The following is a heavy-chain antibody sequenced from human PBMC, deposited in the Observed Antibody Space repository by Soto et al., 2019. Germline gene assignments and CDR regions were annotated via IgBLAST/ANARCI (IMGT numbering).Heavy chain of an antibody. J-gene: IGHJ4*02. CDR1: GVSISSGNW. CDR3: ARLVYDTRLNYMYFDF. D-gene: IGHD3-10*01. Sequence: SETLSLTCAVSGVSISSGNWWTWVRQSPQRGLEYIGEIFHDGTANYYPSFERRVAISADTSKNQFSLKLTSVTAADAAIYFCARLVYDTRLNYMYFDFWGQGTLVTVSS. V-gene: IGHV4-4*02. CDR2: IFHDGTA.